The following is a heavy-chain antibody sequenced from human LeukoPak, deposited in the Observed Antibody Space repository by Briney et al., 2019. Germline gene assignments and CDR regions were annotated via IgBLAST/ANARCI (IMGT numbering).Heavy chain of an antibody. CDR1: GFTVSSNY. CDR3: AGGSYCSGGSCYSVYFRH. J-gene: IGHJ1*01. D-gene: IGHD2-15*01. Sequence: GGSLRLSCAASGFTVSSNYMSWVRQATGKGLEWVSVIYSGGSTYYADSVKGRFTISRDNSKNTLYLQMNSLRAEDTAVYYCAGGSYCSGGSCYSVYFRHWGQGTLVTVSS. CDR2: IYSGGST. V-gene: IGHV3-53*01.